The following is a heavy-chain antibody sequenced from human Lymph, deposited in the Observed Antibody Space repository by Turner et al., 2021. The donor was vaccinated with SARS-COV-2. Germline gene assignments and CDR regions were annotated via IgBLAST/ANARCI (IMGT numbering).Heavy chain of an antibody. D-gene: IGHD3-22*01. Sequence: QVQLVESGGGVVQPGRSLRLSCAASGFTFSSYAMHWVRQAPGKGLEWVAFISYDGSDKYYADSVKGRFTFSRDNSKNTLYMQMNSLRAEDTAVYYCDRDRDSSGWVDYWGQGTLVTVSS. V-gene: IGHV3-30*04. J-gene: IGHJ4*02. CDR2: ISYDGSDK. CDR3: DRDRDSSGWVDY. CDR1: GFTFSSYA.